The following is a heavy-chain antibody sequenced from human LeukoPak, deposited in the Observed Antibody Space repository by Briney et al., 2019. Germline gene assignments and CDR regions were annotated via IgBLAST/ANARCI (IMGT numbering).Heavy chain of an antibody. J-gene: IGHJ4*02. D-gene: IGHD2-15*01. CDR3: ARVVASTSIDF. V-gene: IGHV4-39*07. Sequence: SETLSLTCTVSGGSISTNSYYWGWIRQPPGKGPEWIGSIFHSGDVYYNPSLTSRVTLSVDPSNNRFSLKVTSVTAADTAIYYCARVVASTSIDFWGQGTLVTVSS. CDR2: IFHSGDV. CDR1: GGSISTNSYY.